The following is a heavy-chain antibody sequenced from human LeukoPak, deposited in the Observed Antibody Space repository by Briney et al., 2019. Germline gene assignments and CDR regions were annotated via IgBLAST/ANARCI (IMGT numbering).Heavy chain of an antibody. J-gene: IGHJ4*02. V-gene: IGHV3-74*01. D-gene: IGHD2-2*02. Sequence: GGSLRLSCAASGFTFSSYWMHWVRQAPGKGLVWVSRLNSDGSRTNYADSVKGRFTISRDNAKNTLYLQMNSLRAEDTAVYYCTRSGYTNGFDYWGQRILVAVSS. CDR3: TRSGYTNGFDY. CDR1: GFTFSSYW. CDR2: LNSDGSRT.